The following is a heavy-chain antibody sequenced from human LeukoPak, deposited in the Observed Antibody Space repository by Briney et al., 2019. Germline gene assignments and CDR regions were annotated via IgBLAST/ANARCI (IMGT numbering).Heavy chain of an antibody. V-gene: IGHV5-51*01. D-gene: IGHD5-12*01. CDR1: GYNFTKYW. CDR2: IYPGDSDT. Sequence: SGESLKISCQGSGYNFTKYWIGWVRQLPGKGLEWMGIIYPGDSDTRYSSSFQGQVTISADKSISTAYLQWSSLKASDSAMYYCARYSGYDKSVFWVYWGQGTLVTVSS. CDR3: ARYSGYDKSVFWVY. J-gene: IGHJ4*02.